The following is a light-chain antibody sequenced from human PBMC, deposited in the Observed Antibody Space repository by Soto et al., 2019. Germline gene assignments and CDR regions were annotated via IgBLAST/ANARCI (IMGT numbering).Light chain of an antibody. Sequence: SYELTQSPSVSVAPGQTATITCGGNNIGSKSVNWYQQKAGQAPVWVMSYDNDRPSGIPERFSGSNSGNTATLTLSRVEPGDEADYYCQVWDTDNDHHVFGSGTKLTVL. J-gene: IGLJ1*01. CDR2: YDN. CDR3: QVWDTDNDHHV. CDR1: NIGSKS. V-gene: IGLV3-21*01.